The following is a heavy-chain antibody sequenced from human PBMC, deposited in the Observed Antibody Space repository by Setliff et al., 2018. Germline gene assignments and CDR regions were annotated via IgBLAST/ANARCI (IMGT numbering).Heavy chain of an antibody. CDR2: IQKSGSA. J-gene: IGHJ5*02. D-gene: IGHD3-3*01. V-gene: IGHV4-59*08. CDR3: VRGFTIFGVVKLERWFDP. Sequence: PSETLSLTCNVSGVSISSYYWSWIRQPPGKGLECIGYIQKSGSANYNPSLMSRVTMSVDTSKNQFFLKLSSVTAADTAVYYCVRGFTIFGVVKLERWFDPWGQGTLVTVSS. CDR1: GVSISSYY.